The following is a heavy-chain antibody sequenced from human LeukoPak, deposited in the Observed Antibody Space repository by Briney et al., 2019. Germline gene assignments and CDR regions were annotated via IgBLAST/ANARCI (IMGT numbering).Heavy chain of an antibody. D-gene: IGHD1-26*01. J-gene: IGHJ5*02. CDR3: ARGVYVWWELHRNWFDP. CDR1: GYTFTGYY. V-gene: IGHV1-46*01. Sequence: ASVKVSCKASGYTFTGYYMHWVRQAPGQGLEWMGIINPSGGSTSFAQKFQGRVIMTRDTSTSTVYMELSSLRSEDTAVYYCARGVYVWWELHRNWFDPWGQGTLVTVSS. CDR2: INPSGGST.